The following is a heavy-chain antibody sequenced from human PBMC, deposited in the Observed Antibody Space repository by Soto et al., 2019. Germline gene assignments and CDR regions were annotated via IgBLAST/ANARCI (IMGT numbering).Heavy chain of an antibody. Sequence: SETLSLTCAVYGGSFSGYYWSWIRQPPGKGLEWIGEINHSGSTNYNPSLKSRVTISVDTSKNQFSLKLSSVTAADTAVYYCARSIDYGDYPDYWGQGTLVTVSS. CDR3: ARSIDYGDYPDY. CDR1: GGSFSGYY. CDR2: INHSGST. J-gene: IGHJ4*02. V-gene: IGHV4-34*01. D-gene: IGHD4-17*01.